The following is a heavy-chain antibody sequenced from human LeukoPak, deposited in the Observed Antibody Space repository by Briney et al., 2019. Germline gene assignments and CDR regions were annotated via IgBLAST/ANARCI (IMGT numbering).Heavy chain of an antibody. CDR3: ARELGWLRPSEGYFDY. V-gene: IGHV3-30*04. D-gene: IGHD5-12*01. CDR2: ISYDGTNK. CDR1: GFSFSSYA. J-gene: IGHJ4*02. Sequence: GGSLRLSCAASGFSFSSYAMHWVRQAPGKGLEWVALISYDGTNKYYADSVKGRFTISRDNSKNTLYLQMNSLRAEDTAVYYCARELGWLRPSEGYFDYWGQGTLVTVSS.